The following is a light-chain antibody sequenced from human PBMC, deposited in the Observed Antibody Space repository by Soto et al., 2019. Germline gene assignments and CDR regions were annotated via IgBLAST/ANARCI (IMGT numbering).Light chain of an antibody. CDR2: EGS. CDR1: SSDVGRYNL. CDR3: CSYAGSSTFVV. J-gene: IGLJ2*01. V-gene: IGLV2-23*03. Sequence: QSALTQPASVSGSPGQSITISCTGNSSDVGRYNLVSWYQQHPGKAPKLMIYEGSKRPSGVSNRFSGSKSGNTASLTISGLQAEDEADYYCCSYAGSSTFVVFGGGTKVTVL.